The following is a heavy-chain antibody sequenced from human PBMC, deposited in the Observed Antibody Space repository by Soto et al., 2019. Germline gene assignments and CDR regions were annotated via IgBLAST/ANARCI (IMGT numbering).Heavy chain of an antibody. D-gene: IGHD3-3*01. CDR1: GFTFSSYA. V-gene: IGHV3-23*01. Sequence: PGGSLRLSCAASGFTFSSYAMSWVRQGSGKGLEWVSVISGSTGTTDYADSVKGRFTISRDNAKNTLYLQMNGLRAEDTAVYYCAKDGGITIFGVVSPLSSWGQGTLVTVSS. CDR2: ISGSTGTT. CDR3: AKDGGITIFGVVSPLSS. J-gene: IGHJ5*02.